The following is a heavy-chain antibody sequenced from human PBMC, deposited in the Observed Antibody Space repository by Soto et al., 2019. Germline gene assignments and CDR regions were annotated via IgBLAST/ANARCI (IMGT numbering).Heavy chain of an antibody. Sequence: QVQLVESGGGVVQPGGSLRLSCAASASIFKGHGMHWVRQAPGKGLEWVAIIRFDGSDEHYGDSVEGRFTISRDNSKNMSYLQMNSLRVEDTAVYYCARDGVGATTFFGFLDYWGQGTLVTVSS. D-gene: IGHD1-26*01. J-gene: IGHJ4*02. CDR2: IRFDGSDE. CDR1: ASIFKGHG. V-gene: IGHV3-33*08. CDR3: ARDGVGATTFFGFLDY.